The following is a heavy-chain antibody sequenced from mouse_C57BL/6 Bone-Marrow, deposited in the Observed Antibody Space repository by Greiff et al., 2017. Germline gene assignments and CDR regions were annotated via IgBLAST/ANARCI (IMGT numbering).Heavy chain of an antibody. V-gene: IGHV1-62-2*01. D-gene: IGHD1-1*01. CDR3: ARHCYYYGSSPHWYFDV. Sequence: QVQLQQSGAELVKPGASVKLSCKASGYTFTEYTIHWVKQRSGQGLEWIGWFYPGSGSLKYNEKFKDKATLTADKSSITVYMELSRLTSEDSAVYFCARHCYYYGSSPHWYFDVWGTGTTVTVSS. CDR1: GYTFTEYT. J-gene: IGHJ1*03. CDR2: FYPGSGSL.